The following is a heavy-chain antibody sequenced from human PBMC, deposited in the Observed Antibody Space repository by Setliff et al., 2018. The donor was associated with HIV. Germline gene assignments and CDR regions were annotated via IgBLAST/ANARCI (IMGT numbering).Heavy chain of an antibody. CDR3: ASRSVAGAFDI. J-gene: IGHJ3*02. D-gene: IGHD6-19*01. CDR1: GGSISCGAFY. V-gene: IGHV4-31*03. CDR2: IYYIGST. Sequence: SETLSLTCTVSGGSISCGAFYWSWIRQHPGKGLEWIGDIYYIGSTFYNPSLKSRITISVDTSKNHFSLRLRSVTAADTAVYYCASRSVAGAFDIWGQGTKVTVSS.